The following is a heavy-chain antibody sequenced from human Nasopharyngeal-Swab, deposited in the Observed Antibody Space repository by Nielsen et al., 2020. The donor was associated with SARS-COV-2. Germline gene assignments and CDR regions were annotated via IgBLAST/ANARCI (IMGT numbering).Heavy chain of an antibody. J-gene: IGHJ6*02. Sequence: GGSLRLSCAASGVTFSSYGMHWVRQAPGKGLEWVAVIWYDGSNKYYADSVKGRFTISRDNSKNTLYLQMNSLRAEDTAVYYCATSTSDYYYGMDVWGQGTTVTVSS. CDR1: GVTFSSYG. V-gene: IGHV3-33*01. CDR3: ATSTSDYYYGMDV. CDR2: IWYDGSNK. D-gene: IGHD2-2*01.